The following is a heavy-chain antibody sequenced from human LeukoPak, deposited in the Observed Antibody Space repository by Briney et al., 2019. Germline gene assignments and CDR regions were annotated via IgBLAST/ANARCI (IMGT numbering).Heavy chain of an antibody. CDR1: GYTFTGYY. CDR2: INPNSGGT. D-gene: IGHD4-17*01. V-gene: IGHV1-2*02. CDR3: AREDYGDYGWFDP. J-gene: IGHJ5*02. Sequence: ASVKVSCKASGYTFTGYYMHWVRQAPGQGLEWMGWINPNSGGTNYAQKLQGRVTMTTDTSTSTAYMELRSLRSDDTAVYYCAREDYGDYGWFDPWGQGTLVTVSS.